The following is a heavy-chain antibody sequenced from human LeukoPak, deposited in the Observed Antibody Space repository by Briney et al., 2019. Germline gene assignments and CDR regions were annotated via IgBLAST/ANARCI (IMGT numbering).Heavy chain of an antibody. CDR1: GGTFSSYA. Sequence: SVKVSCKASGGTFSSYAISWVRQAPGQGLEWMGRIIPILGIANYAQKFQGRVTITADKSTSTAYMELSSLRSEDTAVYYCAKADYNDFWKTSGYWGQGTLVTVSS. J-gene: IGHJ4*02. CDR2: IIPILGIA. V-gene: IGHV1-69*04. D-gene: IGHD3/OR15-3a*01. CDR3: AKADYNDFWKTSGY.